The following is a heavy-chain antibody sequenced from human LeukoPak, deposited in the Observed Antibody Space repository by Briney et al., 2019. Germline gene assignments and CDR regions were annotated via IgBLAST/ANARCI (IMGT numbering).Heavy chain of an antibody. CDR3: ARDLSGRYAFDI. V-gene: IGHV3-48*02. CDR1: GFTFSSYS. Sequence: GRSLRLSCAASGFTFSSYSMIWVRQAPGKGLEWVSYISSSSSTIYYADSVKGRFTTSRDNAKNSLYLQMNSLRDEDTAVYYCARDLSGRYAFDIWGQGTMVTVSS. CDR2: ISSSSSTI. D-gene: IGHD3-10*01. J-gene: IGHJ3*02.